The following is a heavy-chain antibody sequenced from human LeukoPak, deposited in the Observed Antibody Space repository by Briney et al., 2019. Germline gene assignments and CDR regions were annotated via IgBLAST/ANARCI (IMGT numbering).Heavy chain of an antibody. J-gene: IGHJ4*02. CDR2: ISYDGSNK. CDR1: GFTFSSYA. V-gene: IGHV3-30-3*01. CDR3: ARAVVVAAHAFDY. D-gene: IGHD2-15*01. Sequence: GGSLRLSCAASGFTFSSYAMHWVRQAPGRGLEWVAVISYDGSNKYYADSVKGRFTISRDNSKNTLYLQMNSLRAVDTAVYYCARAVVVAAHAFDYWGQGTLVTVSS.